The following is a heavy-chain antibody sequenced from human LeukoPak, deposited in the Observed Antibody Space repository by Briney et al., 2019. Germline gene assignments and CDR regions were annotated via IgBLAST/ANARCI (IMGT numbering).Heavy chain of an antibody. CDR1: GFTVSSNY. D-gene: IGHD2-15*01. V-gene: IGHV3-53*05. CDR3: AKDGRYCSGGSCYSFNTITGTTSEDFAFDI. J-gene: IGHJ3*02. Sequence: GSLRLSCAASGFTVSSNYMSWVRQAPGKGLEWVSSISSTGGTTCYADFVKGRFTISRDNSKNTLYLQMNSLRAEDTAVYYCAKDGRYCSGGSCYSFNTITGTTSEDFAFDIWGQGTMVTVSS. CDR2: ISSTGGTT.